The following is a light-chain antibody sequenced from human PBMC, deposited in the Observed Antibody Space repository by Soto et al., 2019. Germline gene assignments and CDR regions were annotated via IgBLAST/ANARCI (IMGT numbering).Light chain of an antibody. Sequence: DIQMTQSPSSVSASVGDRVTITRRASQNIWRLLAWYQQKPGKAPELLIYDASSLQSGVPPRFSGSGSGTDFTLTISSLQPEDFATYYCEQAGSFPITFGQGTRLEIK. J-gene: IGKJ5*01. CDR3: EQAGSFPIT. V-gene: IGKV1-12*01. CDR2: DAS. CDR1: QNIWRL.